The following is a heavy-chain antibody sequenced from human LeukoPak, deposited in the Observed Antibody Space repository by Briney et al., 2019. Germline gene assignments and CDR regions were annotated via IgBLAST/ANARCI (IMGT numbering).Heavy chain of an antibody. Sequence: PGGSLRLSCAASGFTFSSYAMHWVRQAPGKGLEWVAVISYDGSNKYYADSVKGRFTISRDNSKNTLYLQMNSLRAEDTAVYYCARDQSITHYYGMDVWGQGTTVTVSS. V-gene: IGHV3-30-3*01. J-gene: IGHJ6*02. CDR2: ISYDGSNK. CDR3: ARDQSITHYYGMDV. CDR1: GFTFSSYA. D-gene: IGHD3-10*01.